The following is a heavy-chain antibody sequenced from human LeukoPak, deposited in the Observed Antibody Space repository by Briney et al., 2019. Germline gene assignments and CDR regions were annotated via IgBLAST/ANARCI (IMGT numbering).Heavy chain of an antibody. Sequence: GGSLRLSCVASGFTFSRHYMSWVRQAPGKGLEWVANIKQDSSAKAYVDSVKGRFTVSRDSAKNSMSLQMNSLRAEDTAIYYCVRWSYDNSANYYDHWGQGTLVTVSS. D-gene: IGHD3-22*01. CDR2: IKQDSSAK. V-gene: IGHV3-7*03. CDR3: VRWSYDNSANYYDH. J-gene: IGHJ4*02. CDR1: GFTFSRHY.